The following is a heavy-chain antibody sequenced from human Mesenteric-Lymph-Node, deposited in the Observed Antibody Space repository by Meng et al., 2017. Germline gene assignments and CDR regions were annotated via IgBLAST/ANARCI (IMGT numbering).Heavy chain of an antibody. Sequence: QVQRQDSGPGLVKPSQTLSLTCTVSGGSVSSGNNYWIWIRQSPGKGLEWIGYIYYSGRTYYNPSLKSRVTISVDTSKNQFSLKLRFVTAADTAVYYCAREGRSHQVGVSVYWGQGNLVTVSS. CDR1: GGSVSSGNNY. J-gene: IGHJ4*02. CDR3: AREGRSHQVGVSVY. CDR2: IYYSGRT. D-gene: IGHD2-21*01. V-gene: IGHV4-30-4*01.